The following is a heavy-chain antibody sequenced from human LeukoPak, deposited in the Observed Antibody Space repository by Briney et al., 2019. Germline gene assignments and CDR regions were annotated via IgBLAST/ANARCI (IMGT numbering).Heavy chain of an antibody. Sequence: GGSLRLSCAASGFTFSRNTMNWVRQASGKGLEWVSSISSQSSYIYYADSVKGRFTISRDNARNSLYLQMNSLRAEDTAAYYCARPRHDFWSGYPYYFDYWGQGTLVTVSS. V-gene: IGHV3-21*01. D-gene: IGHD3-3*01. J-gene: IGHJ4*02. CDR1: GFTFSRNT. CDR3: ARPRHDFWSGYPYYFDY. CDR2: ISSQSSYI.